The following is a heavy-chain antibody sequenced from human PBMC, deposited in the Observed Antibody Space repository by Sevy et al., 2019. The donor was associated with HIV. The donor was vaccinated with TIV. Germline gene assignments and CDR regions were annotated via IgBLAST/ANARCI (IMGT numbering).Heavy chain of an antibody. V-gene: IGHV4-4*02. CDR2: VYRSGST. J-gene: IGHJ3*02. CDR3: ARGGPKSLPQVFDI. Sequence: SETPSLTCAVSGGSISTTDWGSWVRQPPGKGLGWIGEVYRSGSTNYNPSLERRVNISLDKPKKQFSLRLNSVTAADTAVYYCARGGPKSLPQVFDIWGQGTRVTVSS. CDR1: GGSISTTDW.